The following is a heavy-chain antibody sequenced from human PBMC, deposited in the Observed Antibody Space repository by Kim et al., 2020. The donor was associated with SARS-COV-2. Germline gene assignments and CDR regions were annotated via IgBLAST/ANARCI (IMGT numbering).Heavy chain of an antibody. CDR1: GFTFSSYS. Sequence: GGSLRLSCAASGFTFSSYSMNWVRQAPGKGLEWVSSISSSSSYIYYADSVKGRFTISRDNAKNSLYLQMNSLRAEDTAVYYCARDFRGGKNCSGGSCYFDYWGQGTLVTVSS. V-gene: IGHV3-21*01. CDR3: ARDFRGGKNCSGGSCYFDY. CDR2: ISSSSSYI. D-gene: IGHD2-15*01. J-gene: IGHJ4*02.